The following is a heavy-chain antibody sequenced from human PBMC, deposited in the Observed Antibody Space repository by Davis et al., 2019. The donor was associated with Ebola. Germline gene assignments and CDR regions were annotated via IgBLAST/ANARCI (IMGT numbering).Heavy chain of an antibody. Sequence: GESLKISCAASGFTFSSYAMSWVRQAPGKGLEWVSAISGSGGSTYYADSVKGRFTISRDNSKNTLYLQMNSLRAEDTAVYYCAPLGGSGWSSDYWGQGTLVTVSS. D-gene: IGHD6-19*01. V-gene: IGHV3-23*01. J-gene: IGHJ4*02. CDR1: GFTFSSYA. CDR2: ISGSGGST. CDR3: APLGGSGWSSDY.